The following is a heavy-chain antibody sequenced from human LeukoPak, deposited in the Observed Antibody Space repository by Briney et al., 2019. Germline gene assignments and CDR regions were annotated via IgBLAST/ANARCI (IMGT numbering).Heavy chain of an antibody. CDR1: GATFSSYA. CDR2: VIPSFDTA. CDR3: AREASGCSNDAFDI. J-gene: IGHJ3*02. V-gene: IGHV1-69*01. D-gene: IGHD6-19*01. Sequence: SVKLSFKASGATFSSYAISWGRLASGQGLELMGVVIPSFDTANYAQEFPARVTITAHESTSTAYMELSRPRSEDTAVYYCAREASGCSNDAFDIWAQGTMVTVSS.